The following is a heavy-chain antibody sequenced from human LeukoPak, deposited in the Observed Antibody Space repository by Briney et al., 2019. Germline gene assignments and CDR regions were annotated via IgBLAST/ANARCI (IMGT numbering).Heavy chain of an antibody. CDR2: IYHSGST. CDR1: GGSISSGGYS. J-gene: IGHJ4*02. V-gene: IGHV4-30-2*01. Sequence: SETLSLTCAVSGGSISSGGYSWSWIRQPPGKGLEWIGYIYHSGSTYYNPSLKSRVTISVDRSKNQFSLKLSSVTAADTAAYYCARGTPDLRITGTTPYFDYWGQGTLVTVSS. D-gene: IGHD1-20*01. CDR3: ARGTPDLRITGTTPYFDY.